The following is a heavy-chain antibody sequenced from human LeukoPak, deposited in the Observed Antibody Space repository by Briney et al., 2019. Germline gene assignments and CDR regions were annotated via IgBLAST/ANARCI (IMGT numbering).Heavy chain of an antibody. V-gene: IGHV3-15*01. CDR1: GFTFSKVW. Sequence: KSGGSLRLSWAASGFTFSKVWMIWVRQAPGKGREFVGRIKSKTDGGKTDYAAPGKGRFTISKDESKHTLDLQMNSLKTEDTAVYYYNRERADIAVVVADYWGQGTLVTVSS. CDR2: IKSKTDGGKT. D-gene: IGHD2-15*01. CDR3: NRERADIAVVVADY. J-gene: IGHJ4*02.